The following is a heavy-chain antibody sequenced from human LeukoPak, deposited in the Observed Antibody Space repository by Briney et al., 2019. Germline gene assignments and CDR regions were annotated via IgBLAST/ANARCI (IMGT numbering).Heavy chain of an antibody. CDR2: ISSSGSTI. J-gene: IGHJ6*02. Sequence: GGSLRLSCAASGFTVNYSYMSWVRQAPGKGLEWVSYISSSGSTIYYADSVKGRFTISRDNAKNSLYLQMNSLRAEDTAVYYCASSQHYYYYYGMDVWGQGTTVTVSS. CDR3: ASSQHYYYYYGMDV. CDR1: GFTVNYSY. D-gene: IGHD2-2*01. V-gene: IGHV3-11*01.